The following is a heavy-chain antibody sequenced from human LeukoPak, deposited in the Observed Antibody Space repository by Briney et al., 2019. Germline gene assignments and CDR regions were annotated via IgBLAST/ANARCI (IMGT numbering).Heavy chain of an antibody. CDR1: GFIFNAYD. V-gene: IGHV3-48*01. D-gene: IGHD3-16*01. CDR3: VRDRMGGAFDI. J-gene: IGHJ3*02. CDR2: IEKTSSTI. Sequence: PGGSLRLSCAASGFIFNAYDMNWVRQAPGKGLEWLSFIEKTSSTIYYADSVKGRFTISRDNARNSLYLQLNSLRGEDTALYYCVRDRMGGAFDIWGQGTMVTISS.